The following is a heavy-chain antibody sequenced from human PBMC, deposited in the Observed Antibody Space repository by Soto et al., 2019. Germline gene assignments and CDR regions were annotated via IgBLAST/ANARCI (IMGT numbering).Heavy chain of an antibody. CDR2: IIPIFGTA. CDR3: ARGDGYNQNFDY. D-gene: IGHD5-12*01. Sequence: QVQLVQSGAEVKKPGSSVTVSCQASGGTFSSYAISWVRQATVQGLEWMGGIIPIFGTANYAQKIQGRVTSTAAESTSTGYMELSSLSSEDTAVYYCARGDGYNQNFDYWGQGTLVTVSS. J-gene: IGHJ4*02. V-gene: IGHV1-69*01. CDR1: GGTFSSYA.